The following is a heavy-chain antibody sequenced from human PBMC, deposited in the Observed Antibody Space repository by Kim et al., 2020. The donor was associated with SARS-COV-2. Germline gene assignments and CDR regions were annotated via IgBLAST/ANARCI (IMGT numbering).Heavy chain of an antibody. D-gene: IGHD2-21*02. Sequence: SETLSLTCAVYGGSFSGYYWSWIRQPPGKGLEWIGEINHSGSTNYNPSLKSRVTISVDTSKNQFSLKLSSVTAADTAVYYCARDLVTQSHIVVVTARGGFDYWGQGTLVTVSS. CDR2: INHSGST. V-gene: IGHV4-34*01. CDR1: GGSFSGYY. J-gene: IGHJ4*02. CDR3: ARDLVTQSHIVVVTARGGFDY.